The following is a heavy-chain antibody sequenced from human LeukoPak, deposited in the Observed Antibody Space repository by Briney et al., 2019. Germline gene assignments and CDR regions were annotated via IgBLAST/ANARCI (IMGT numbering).Heavy chain of an antibody. V-gene: IGHV4-39*01. CDR2: IYYSGST. D-gene: IGHD6-13*01. CDR1: GGSISSSSYY. J-gene: IGHJ4*02. Sequence: SETLSLTCTVSGGSISSSSYYWGWIRQPPGKGLEWIGSIYYSGSTYYNPSLESRVTISVDTSKNQFSLKLSSVTAADTAVYYCARHKDGYSSSWDDYWGQGTLVTVSS. CDR3: ARHKDGYSSSWDDY.